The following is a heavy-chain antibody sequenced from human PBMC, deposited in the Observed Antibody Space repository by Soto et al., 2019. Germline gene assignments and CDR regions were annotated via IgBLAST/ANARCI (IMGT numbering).Heavy chain of an antibody. Sequence: HPGGSLRLSCAASGFTFSSYAMTWVRQAPGKGLEWVSTLSGSGGSTYYADSVKGRFTISRDNSKNTLYLQMNSLRAEDTAVYYCAKGNYYGSGSTSDYWGQGTLVTVSS. D-gene: IGHD3-10*01. CDR2: LSGSGGST. V-gene: IGHV3-23*01. J-gene: IGHJ4*02. CDR3: AKGNYYGSGSTSDY. CDR1: GFTFSSYA.